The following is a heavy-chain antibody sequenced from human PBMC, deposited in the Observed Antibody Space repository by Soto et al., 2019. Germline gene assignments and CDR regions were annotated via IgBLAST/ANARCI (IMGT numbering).Heavy chain of an antibody. CDR2: SSGSGGST. CDR3: ATEQAHSYADTSSILGY. CDR1: GFPFNNYP. V-gene: IGHV3-23*01. J-gene: IGHJ4*02. Sequence: EVHLLESGGGLVEPGGSLRLSCAASGFPFNNYPMSWVRQAPGKGLEWVSSSSGSGGSTYYTDFVKGRFTISRDNPYNILYLPMNSLRAEDTALYYCATEQAHSYADTSSILGYWGQGILVTVSA. D-gene: IGHD5-18*01.